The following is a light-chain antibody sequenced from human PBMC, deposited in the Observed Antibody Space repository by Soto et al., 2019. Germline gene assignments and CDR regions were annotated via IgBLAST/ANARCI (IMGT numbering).Light chain of an antibody. Sequence: ALTQPPSASGSPGQSVTISCTGTSSDVGGYNYVSWYQQHPGKAPKLMIYEVSKRPSGVPDRFSGSKSGNTASLTVSGLRAEDEADYYCSSYAGSNNLYVFGTGTKVTVL. CDR3: SSYAGSNNLYV. CDR1: SSDVGGYNY. J-gene: IGLJ1*01. V-gene: IGLV2-8*01. CDR2: EVS.